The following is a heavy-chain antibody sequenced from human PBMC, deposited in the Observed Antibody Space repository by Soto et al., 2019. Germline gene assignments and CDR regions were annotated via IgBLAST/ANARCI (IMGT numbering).Heavy chain of an antibody. CDR1: GFTFSAYG. J-gene: IGHJ4*02. D-gene: IGHD3-22*01. CDR2: ISHDGRNK. CDR3: AKDTYYHDTTGFYIFDS. V-gene: IGHV3-30*18. Sequence: GRSLRLSCAASGFTFSAYGIHWVRQAPAKGLEWVAVISHDGRNKYYADSVKGRFAVSRDNSKKTLYLQLNSLRAEDTAVYYCAKDTYYHDTTGFYIFDSWGQGTLVTVSS.